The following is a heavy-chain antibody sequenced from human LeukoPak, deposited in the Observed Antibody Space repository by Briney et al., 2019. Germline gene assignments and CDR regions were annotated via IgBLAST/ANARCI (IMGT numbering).Heavy chain of an antibody. CDR1: GGSISSSPYY. Sequence: SETLSLTCTVSGGSISSSPYYWGWIRQPPGKGLEWLGSIYFGGSTYHNPSLKSRVTISVDTSKNQFSLKLTSVTAADTALYYCARDRAAIGRFDSWGQGTLVTVSS. D-gene: IGHD6-13*01. J-gene: IGHJ4*02. CDR3: ARDRAAIGRFDS. CDR2: IYFGGST. V-gene: IGHV4-39*07.